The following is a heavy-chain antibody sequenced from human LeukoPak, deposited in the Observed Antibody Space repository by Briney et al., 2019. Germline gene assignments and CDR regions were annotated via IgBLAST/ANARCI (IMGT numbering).Heavy chain of an antibody. CDR2: ISSDGNSK. CDR1: GFTFRNYA. D-gene: IGHD1-26*01. V-gene: IGHV3-30*03. Sequence: GGSLRLSCAASGFTFRNYAMFWVRQAQGKGLEWVAIISSDGNSKYYTDSVKGRFTISRDNSKNTVYLQMNSLRDEDTAVYFCARDNVGYFDYWGQGTLVTVSS. CDR3: ARDNVGYFDY. J-gene: IGHJ4*02.